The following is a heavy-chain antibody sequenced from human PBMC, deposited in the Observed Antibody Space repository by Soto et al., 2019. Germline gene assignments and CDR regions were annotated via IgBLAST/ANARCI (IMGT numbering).Heavy chain of an antibody. D-gene: IGHD3-3*02. CDR2: IFYLGSS. J-gene: IGHJ5*02. V-gene: IGHV4-39*01. Sequence: SETLSLTCTVSGDSIISSDFYWGWVRQPPGKGLEWIGSIFYLGSSYYNPSLKSRVTMSVDTSKNQFSLRLRSVTTADTALYFCARHSLALRKNNWFDPWGQGIMVT. CDR1: GDSIISSDFY. CDR3: ARHSLALRKNNWFDP.